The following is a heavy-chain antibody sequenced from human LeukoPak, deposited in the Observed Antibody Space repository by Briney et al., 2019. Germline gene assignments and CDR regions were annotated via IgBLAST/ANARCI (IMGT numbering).Heavy chain of an antibody. CDR3: ARIYSSSWFLNWFDP. CDR2: IYTSGST. J-gene: IGHJ5*02. D-gene: IGHD6-13*01. V-gene: IGHV4-4*07. Sequence: SETLSLTCTVSGGSISSYYWSWIRQPAGKGLEWIGRIYTSGSTNYNPSLKSRVTMSVDTSKNQFSLKLNSVTAADTAVYYCARIYSSSWFLNWFDPWGQGTLVTVSS. CDR1: GGSISSYY.